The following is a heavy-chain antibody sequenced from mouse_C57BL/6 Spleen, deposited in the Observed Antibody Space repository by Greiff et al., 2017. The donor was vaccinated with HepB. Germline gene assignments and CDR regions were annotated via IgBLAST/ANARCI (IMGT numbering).Heavy chain of an antibody. J-gene: IGHJ3*01. D-gene: IGHD2-5*01. CDR2: IDPSDSYT. V-gene: IGHV1-50*01. Sequence: VQLQQPGAELVKPGASVKLSCKASGYTFTSYWMQWVKQRPGQGLEWIGEIDPSDSYTNYNQKFKGKATLTVDTSSSTAYMQLSSLTSEDSAVYYCASRSYSNGFAYGGQGTLVTVSA. CDR3: ASRSYSNGFAY. CDR1: GYTFTSYW.